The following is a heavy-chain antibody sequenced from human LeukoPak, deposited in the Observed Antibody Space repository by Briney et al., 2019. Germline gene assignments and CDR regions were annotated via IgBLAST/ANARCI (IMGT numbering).Heavy chain of an antibody. CDR1: GSSISSHY. Sequence: PSETLSLTCTVSGSSISSHYWSWIRQPPGKGLEWIGYIYYSGSTNYNPSLKSRVTISVDTSKNQFSLKLSSVTAVDTAVYYCARDEAGAFDIWGQGTMVTVSS. V-gene: IGHV4-59*11. CDR3: ARDEAGAFDI. D-gene: IGHD6-13*01. CDR2: IYYSGST. J-gene: IGHJ3*02.